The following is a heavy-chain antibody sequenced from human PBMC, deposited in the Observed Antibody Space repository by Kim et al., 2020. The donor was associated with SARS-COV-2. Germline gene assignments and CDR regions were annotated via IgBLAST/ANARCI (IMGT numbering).Heavy chain of an antibody. CDR2: IYYSGST. Sequence: SETLSLTCTVTGGSISSYYWNWIRQPPGKGLEWIGYIYYSGSTNYNPSLKSRVTISVDTSKNQFSLKVRSVTAADTAVYYCARGFGWFDPWGQGTLVTVSS. V-gene: IGHV4-59*01. CDR3: ARGFGWFDP. D-gene: IGHD3-10*01. J-gene: IGHJ5*02. CDR1: GGSISSYY.